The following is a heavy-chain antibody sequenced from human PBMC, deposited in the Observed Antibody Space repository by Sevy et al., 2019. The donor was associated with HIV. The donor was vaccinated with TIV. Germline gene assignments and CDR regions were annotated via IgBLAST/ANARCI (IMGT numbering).Heavy chain of an antibody. CDR3: ASQKGGTIFGVVALDV. CDR2: MNPNSGNT. Sequence: ASVKVSCKASGYTFTSYDNNWVRQANGQGIKRTGWMNPNSGNTGYAQKYQGRVTMTRNTSISTAYMELSSLRSEDTAVYYCASQKGGTIFGVVALDVWGQGTTVTVSS. J-gene: IGHJ6*02. V-gene: IGHV1-8*01. CDR1: GYTFTSYD. D-gene: IGHD3-3*01.